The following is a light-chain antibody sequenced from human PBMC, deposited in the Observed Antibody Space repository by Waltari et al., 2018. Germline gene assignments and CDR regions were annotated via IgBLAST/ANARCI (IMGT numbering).Light chain of an antibody. Sequence: QSALTQPASVSGSPGQSITISCTGASSDFGSYNLVSWYQQHPGKAPKVMIYEVTKRPSGVSVRFSGSRSGDTASLTISGLQPEDEADYYCCSYAGSGTLDVVFGGGTKLTVL. CDR2: EVT. CDR1: SSDFGSYNL. CDR3: CSYAGSGTLDVV. V-gene: IGLV2-23*02. J-gene: IGLJ2*01.